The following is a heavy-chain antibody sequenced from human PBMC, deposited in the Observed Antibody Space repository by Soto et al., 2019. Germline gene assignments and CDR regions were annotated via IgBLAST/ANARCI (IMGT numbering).Heavy chain of an antibody. CDR2: IYYSGST. CDR3: ARADMGPPEFYSAY. Sequence: LIGKVSGVSVIVGDDYWSWIRQTPGQGLEWIGYIYYSGSTYYNPSLKSRVTISVDTSKNQFSLKLSSVTAADTAFYYCARADMGPPEFYSAYLGQGTLVTVSS. V-gene: IGHV4-30-4*01. J-gene: IGHJ4*02. D-gene: IGHD3-10*01. CDR1: GVSVIVGDDY.